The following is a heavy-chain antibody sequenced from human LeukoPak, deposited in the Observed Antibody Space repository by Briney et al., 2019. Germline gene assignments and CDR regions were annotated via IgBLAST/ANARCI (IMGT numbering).Heavy chain of an antibody. J-gene: IGHJ4*02. CDR3: AVSGGWTWYYYDY. Sequence: PSETLSLTCTVSGYSISSGYYWSWIRQPAGKGLEWIGRIYTSGSTNYNPSLKSRVTISVDTSKNQFSLKLSSVTAADTAVYYCAVSGGWTWYYYDYWGQGTLVTVSS. CDR1: GYSISSGYY. D-gene: IGHD2-15*01. CDR2: IYTSGST. V-gene: IGHV4-61*02.